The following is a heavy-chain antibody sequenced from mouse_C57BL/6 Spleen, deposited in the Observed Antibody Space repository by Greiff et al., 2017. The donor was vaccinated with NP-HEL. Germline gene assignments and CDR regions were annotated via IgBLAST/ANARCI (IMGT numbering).Heavy chain of an antibody. CDR3: ARGDYGSSLFDY. J-gene: IGHJ2*01. D-gene: IGHD1-1*01. CDR1: GYTFTDYY. CDR2: IYPGSGNT. V-gene: IGHV1-76*01. Sequence: VQGVESGAELVRPGASVKLSCKASGYTFTDYYINWVKQRPGQGLEWIARIYPGSGNTYYNEKFKGKATLTAEKSSSTAYMQLSSLTSEDSAVYFCARGDYGSSLFDYWGQGTTLTVSS.